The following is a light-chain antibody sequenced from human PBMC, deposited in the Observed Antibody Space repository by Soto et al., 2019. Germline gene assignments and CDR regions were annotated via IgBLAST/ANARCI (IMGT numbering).Light chain of an antibody. J-gene: IGKJ1*01. CDR2: AAS. CDR3: QHSYNTPRT. CDR1: QNIDTY. V-gene: IGKV1-39*01. Sequence: DIQMTQSPPSLSASVGDRLTITCRASQNIDTYINWYQQKPGKAPRLLIFAASHLQTGVPSRFSGSGSGTDFILTISSLQPEDFATYYCQHSYNTPRTFGQGTKVDI.